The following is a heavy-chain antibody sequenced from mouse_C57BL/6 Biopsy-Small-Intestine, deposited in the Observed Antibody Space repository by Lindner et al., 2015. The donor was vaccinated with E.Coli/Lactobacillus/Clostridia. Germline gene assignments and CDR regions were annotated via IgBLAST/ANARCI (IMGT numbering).Heavy chain of an antibody. CDR2: IHPGDGDI. CDR3: AMRTTVIATWYFDV. D-gene: IGHD1-1*01. Sequence: VQLQESGPEPVKPGASVKIPCKASGYAFSSSWMNWVKQRPGKGLEWIGRIHPGDGDINYNGKFKGKATLTADKSSSTAYMQLSSLTSEDSAVYFCAMRTTVIATWYFDVWGTGTTVTVSS. CDR1: GYAFSSSW. J-gene: IGHJ1*03. V-gene: IGHV1-82*01.